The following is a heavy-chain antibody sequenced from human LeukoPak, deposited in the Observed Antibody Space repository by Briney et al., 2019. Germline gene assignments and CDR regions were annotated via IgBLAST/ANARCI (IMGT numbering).Heavy chain of an antibody. CDR2: IYYSGST. Sequence: SETLSLTCTVSGGSISSYYWSWIWQPPGKGLEWIGYIYYSGSTNYNPSLKSRVTISVDTSKNQFSLKLSSVTAADTAVYYCARAPTYSSGWANWGQGTLVTVSS. V-gene: IGHV4-59*01. J-gene: IGHJ4*02. CDR1: GGSISSYY. CDR3: ARAPTYSSGWAN. D-gene: IGHD6-19*01.